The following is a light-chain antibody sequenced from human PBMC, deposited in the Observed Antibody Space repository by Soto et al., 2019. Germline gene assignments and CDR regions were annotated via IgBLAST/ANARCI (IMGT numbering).Light chain of an antibody. CDR2: DVS. CDR1: SSDVGAYNY. Sequence: QSALTQPASVSGSPGQSITISCTGTSSDVGAYNYVSWYQQLPGKAPQLMIYDVSNRPSGVSNRFSGSKSGNTAFLTIFGLQAEDEADYYCSSYTRSSAHYVFGTGTKVTVL. V-gene: IGLV2-14*01. CDR3: SSYTRSSAHYV. J-gene: IGLJ1*01.